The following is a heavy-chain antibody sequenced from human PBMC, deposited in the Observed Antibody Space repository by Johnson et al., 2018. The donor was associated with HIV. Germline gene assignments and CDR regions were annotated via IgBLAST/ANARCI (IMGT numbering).Heavy chain of an antibody. CDR3: AINGGSIVGATLHAFDI. Sequence: VQLVESGGGLVQPGGSLRLSCAASGFTFSSYWMSWVRQAPGKGLEWVSVIYSGGSTYYADSVKGRFTISRDNSKNTLYLQMNSLRAEDTAVYYCAINGGSIVGATLHAFDIWGQGTMVTVSS. V-gene: IGHV3-66*01. D-gene: IGHD1-26*01. J-gene: IGHJ3*02. CDR1: GFTFSSYW. CDR2: IYSGGST.